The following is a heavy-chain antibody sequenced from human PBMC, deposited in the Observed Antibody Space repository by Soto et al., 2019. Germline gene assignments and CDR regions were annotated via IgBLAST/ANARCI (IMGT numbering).Heavy chain of an antibody. D-gene: IGHD2-2*02. CDR3: AAGYTTGLDGFDI. CDR2: IYPDDSDA. Sequence: GESLTISWNGSGYIFSSYWIGWVRQMPGKGLEWMGIIYPDDSDARYSPSFQGLVTLSVDKSISTAYLQWRSLKASDSAMYYCAAGYTTGLDGFDIWGQGTMVTVSS. V-gene: IGHV5-51*01. CDR1: GYIFSSYW. J-gene: IGHJ3*02.